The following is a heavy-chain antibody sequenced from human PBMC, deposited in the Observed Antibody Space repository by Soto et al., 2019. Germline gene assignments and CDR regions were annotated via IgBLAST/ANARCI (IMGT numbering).Heavy chain of an antibody. CDR3: ARGGVVVPAAIASPSRYYYYGMDV. D-gene: IGHD2-2*01. Sequence: VQLVESGGGLVKPGGSLRLSCAASGFTFSSYSMNWVRQAPGTGLEWVSSIRSSSSYIYYADSVKGRFTISRDNAKKSLYRQMNSLRAEDTAVYYCARGGVVVPAAIASPSRYYYYGMDVWGQGTTVTVSS. J-gene: IGHJ6*02. CDR1: GFTFSSYS. CDR2: IRSSSSYI. V-gene: IGHV3-21*01.